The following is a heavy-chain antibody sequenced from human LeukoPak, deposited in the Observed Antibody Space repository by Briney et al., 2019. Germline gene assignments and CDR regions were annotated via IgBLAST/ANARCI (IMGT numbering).Heavy chain of an antibody. Sequence: GGSLRLSCAASGFTFNPYWMHWVRQPPGKGPVWVSRMNPDGTDIRYADSVKGRFTISRDNAKSTLYLQMHSLRAEDTAVYYCARDKEDDHGGSTFDYWGQGTLVTVSS. D-gene: IGHD4-23*01. CDR3: ARDKEDDHGGSTFDY. J-gene: IGHJ4*02. V-gene: IGHV3-74*01. CDR1: GFTFNPYW. CDR2: MNPDGTDI.